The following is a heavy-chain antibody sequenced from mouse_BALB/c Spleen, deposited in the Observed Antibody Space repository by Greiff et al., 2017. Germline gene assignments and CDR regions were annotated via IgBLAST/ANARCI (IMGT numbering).Heavy chain of an antibody. Sequence: LKQPGSELVRPGASVKLSCKASGYTFTSYWMHWVKQRPGQGLEWIGNIYPGSGSTNYDEKFKSKATLTVDTSSSTAYMQLSSLTSEDSAVYYCTRDVRGFAYWGQGTLVTVSA. D-gene: IGHD1-1*01. CDR2: IYPGSGST. CDR3: TRDVRGFAY. J-gene: IGHJ3*01. CDR1: GYTFTSYW. V-gene: IGHV1S22*01.